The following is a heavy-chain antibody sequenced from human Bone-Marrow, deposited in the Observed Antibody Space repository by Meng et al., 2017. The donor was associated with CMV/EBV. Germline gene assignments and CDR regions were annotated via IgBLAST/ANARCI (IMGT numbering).Heavy chain of an antibody. CDR1: GVTFSNAW. J-gene: IGHJ4*02. CDR2: IKSKTDGGTT. V-gene: IGHV3-15*01. CDR3: TTDVRFWSCYGVVEY. D-gene: IGHD3-3*01. Sequence: GGSLRLSCAASGVTFSNAWMSWVRQAPGKGLEWVGRIKSKTDGGTTDYVAPVKGRFTISRDDSKNTQYLQMNSLKTEDTAVYYCTTDVRFWSCYGVVEYWGQGTMVTVSS.